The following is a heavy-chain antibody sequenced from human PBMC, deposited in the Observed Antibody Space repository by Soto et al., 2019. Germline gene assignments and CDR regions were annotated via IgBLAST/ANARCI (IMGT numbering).Heavy chain of an antibody. CDR1: GGTFSSYA. Sequence: QVQLVQSGAEVKKPGSSVKVSCKASGGTFSSYAISWVRQAPGQGLEWMGGIIPIFGTANYAQKFQGRVTITADKSTSTAYMKLSSLRSEDAAVYYCARSGGYSYGFTYYFDYWGQGTLVTVSS. V-gene: IGHV1-69*06. CDR3: ARSGGYSYGFTYYFDY. J-gene: IGHJ4*02. D-gene: IGHD5-18*01. CDR2: IIPIFGTA.